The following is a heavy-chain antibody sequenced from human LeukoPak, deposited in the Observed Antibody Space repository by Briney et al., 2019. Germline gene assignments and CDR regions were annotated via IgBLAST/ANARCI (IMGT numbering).Heavy chain of an antibody. CDR1: GGSVSSGSYY. Sequence: KASETLSLTCTVSGGSVSSGSYYWSWIRQPPGKGLEWIGYIYYSGSTNYNPSLKSRVTISVDTSKNQFSLKLSSVTAADTAVYYCARFTHYYDSSGYIFDYWGQGTLVTVSS. CDR2: IYYSGST. V-gene: IGHV4-61*01. J-gene: IGHJ4*02. CDR3: ARFTHYYDSSGYIFDY. D-gene: IGHD3-22*01.